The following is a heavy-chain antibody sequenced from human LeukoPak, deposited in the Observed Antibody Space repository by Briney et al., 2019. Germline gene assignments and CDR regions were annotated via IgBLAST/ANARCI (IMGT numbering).Heavy chain of an antibody. J-gene: IGHJ4*02. CDR2: ISTRSGTI. D-gene: IGHD5-12*01. Sequence: GGSLRLSCAASGFTFSNYSMNWVRQAPGKGLEWVSYISTRSGTIYYTDSVKGRFTISRDNAKNSLYLQMYSLRDEDPAVYYCARDRGGYEFFDYWGQGILVTVSS. CDR3: ARDRGGYEFFDY. CDR1: GFTFSNYS. V-gene: IGHV3-48*02.